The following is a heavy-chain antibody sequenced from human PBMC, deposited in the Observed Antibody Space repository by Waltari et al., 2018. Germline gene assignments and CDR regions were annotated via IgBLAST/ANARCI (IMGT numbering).Heavy chain of an antibody. CDR1: GFTFSSYA. D-gene: IGHD1-26*01. CDR2: ISYDGSNK. J-gene: IGHJ4*02. V-gene: IGHV3-30*01. CDR3: AREDSEGALDY. Sequence: QVQLVESGGGVVQPGRSLRLSCAASGFTFSSYAMHWVRQAPGKGLGWVAVISYDGSNKYYADSVKGRFTISRDNSKNTLYLQMNSLRAEDTAVYYCAREDSEGALDYWGQGTLVTVSS.